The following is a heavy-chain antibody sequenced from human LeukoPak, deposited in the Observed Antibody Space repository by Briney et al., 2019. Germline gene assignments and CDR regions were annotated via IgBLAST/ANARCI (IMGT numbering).Heavy chain of an antibody. D-gene: IGHD3-22*01. Sequence: GGSLRLSCAASGFTFDDYGMSWVRQAPGKGLEWVSGINWNGGSTGYADSVKGRFTISRDNAKNSLYLQMNSLRAEDTALYYCARGRDDRSGYNYYYYYMDVWGKGTTVTVSS. V-gene: IGHV3-20*04. J-gene: IGHJ6*03. CDR3: ARGRDDRSGYNYYYYYMDV. CDR1: GFTFDDYG. CDR2: INWNGGST.